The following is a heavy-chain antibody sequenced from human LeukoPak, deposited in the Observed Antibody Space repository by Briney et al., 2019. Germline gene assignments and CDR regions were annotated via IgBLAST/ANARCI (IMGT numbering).Heavy chain of an antibody. Sequence: PSETLSLTCNVSGDYITTTNYYWAWIRQPSGKGLEWIACVFYSGTTYYNPSLKSRVIISMDTSRKQISLRLSSVTATDTAIYYCARRSRLYRHETTGYHDSWGQGTLVTVSS. V-gene: IGHV4-39*01. CDR1: GDYITTTNYY. D-gene: IGHD3-9*01. J-gene: IGHJ4*02. CDR2: VFYSGTT. CDR3: ARRSRLYRHETTGYHDS.